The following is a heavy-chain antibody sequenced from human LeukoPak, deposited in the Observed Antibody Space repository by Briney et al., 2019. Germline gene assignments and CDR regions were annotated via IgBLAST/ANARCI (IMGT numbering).Heavy chain of an antibody. D-gene: IGHD5-18*01. CDR3: ARDGLHTAHFDY. CDR1: GFTFSTYT. Sequence: GGSLRLSCAASGFTFSTYTMNWVRQAPGKGLEWVSTVSDSSDVHYSDSVKGRFTISRDNARNSLYLQMNSLRDEDTAFYYCARDGLHTAHFDYWGQGTLVTVSS. V-gene: IGHV3-48*02. J-gene: IGHJ4*02. CDR2: VSDSSDV.